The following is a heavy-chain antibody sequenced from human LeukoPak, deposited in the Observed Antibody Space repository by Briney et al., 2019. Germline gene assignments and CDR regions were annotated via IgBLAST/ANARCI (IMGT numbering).Heavy chain of an antibody. V-gene: IGHV3-72*01. CDR1: GFTFSSYA. Sequence: GGSLRLSCAASGFTFSSYAMHWVRQAPWKGLEWVGRTRNKANSYTTEYAASVKGRFTISRDDSKNSLYLQMNSLKTEDTAVYYCAREVAGFDPWGQGTLVTVSS. J-gene: IGHJ5*02. D-gene: IGHD2-15*01. CDR3: AREVAGFDP. CDR2: TRNKANSYTT.